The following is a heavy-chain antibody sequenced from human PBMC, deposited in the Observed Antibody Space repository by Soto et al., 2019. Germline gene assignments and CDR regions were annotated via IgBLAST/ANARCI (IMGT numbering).Heavy chain of an antibody. CDR2: ISGSGGST. J-gene: IGHJ4*02. V-gene: IGHV3-23*01. CDR3: AKGLGYDIVVVPAATTFDY. D-gene: IGHD2-2*01. Sequence: GGSLRLSCAASGFTFSSYAMSWVRQAPGKGLEWVSAISGSGGSTYYADSVKGRFTISRDNSKNTLYLQMNSLRAEDTAVYYCAKGLGYDIVVVPAATTFDYWGQGTLVTVSS. CDR1: GFTFSSYA.